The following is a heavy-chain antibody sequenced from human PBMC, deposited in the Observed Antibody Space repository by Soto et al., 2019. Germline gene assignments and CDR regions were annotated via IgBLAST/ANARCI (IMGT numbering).Heavy chain of an antibody. CDR2: IYYTGTT. CDR3: ARLKNSSGWSLFDS. CDR1: GGSVSSSFFY. V-gene: IGHV4-61*01. Sequence: SETLSLTCTVSGGSVSSSFFYWSWVRQPPGQRLEWIGYIYYTGTTNYNPSLASRVAMSVDTSKKQFTLNLRSLTAADTARYYCARLKNSSGWSLFDSWGQGMLVTVSS. J-gene: IGHJ4*02. D-gene: IGHD6-13*01.